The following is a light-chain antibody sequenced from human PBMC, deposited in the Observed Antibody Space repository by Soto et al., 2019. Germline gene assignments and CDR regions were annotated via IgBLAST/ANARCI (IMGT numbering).Light chain of an antibody. CDR1: RSVGRS. CDR2: DAS. V-gene: IGKV3-11*01. CDR3: QQRTNWHLT. Sequence: ETVLTQSPATLSLSPGERATLSCRASRSVGRSLAWYQQKPGQAPRLLIYDASNRATGIPARFSGSGSGTDFTLTSSSLEPEDFAIYYCQQRTNWHLTFGGGTTVEIK. J-gene: IGKJ4*01.